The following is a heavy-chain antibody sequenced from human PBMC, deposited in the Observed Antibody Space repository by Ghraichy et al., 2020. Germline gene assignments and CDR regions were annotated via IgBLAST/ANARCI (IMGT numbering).Heavy chain of an antibody. Sequence: GGSLRLSCAASGFTFSSHAMGWVRQAPGKGLEWVSAISGNAASTYYADSVKGRFTISRDNSKNTLYLQMNSLRAEDTAVYYCAKDQPRCSSTSCYMGDDYWGQGTLVTVSS. CDR3: AKDQPRCSSTSCYMGDDY. CDR1: GFTFSSHA. J-gene: IGHJ4*02. CDR2: ISGNAAST. D-gene: IGHD2-2*01. V-gene: IGHV3-23*01.